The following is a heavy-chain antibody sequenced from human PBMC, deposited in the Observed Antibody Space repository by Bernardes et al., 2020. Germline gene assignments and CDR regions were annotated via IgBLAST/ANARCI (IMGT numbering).Heavy chain of an antibody. V-gene: IGHV3-23*01. CDR1: GFTFSSYA. Sequence: GGSLRLSCAASGFTFSSYAMSWVRQAPGQGLEWVSAISGSGGSTYYADSVKGRFTISRDNSKNTLYLQMNSLRAEDTAVYYCAKIAAAGALYYYYYMDVWGKGTTVTVSS. J-gene: IGHJ6*03. D-gene: IGHD6-13*01. CDR2: ISGSGGST. CDR3: AKIAAAGALYYYYYMDV.